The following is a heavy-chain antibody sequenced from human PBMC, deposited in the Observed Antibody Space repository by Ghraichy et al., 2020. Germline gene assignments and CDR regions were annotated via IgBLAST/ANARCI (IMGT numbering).Heavy chain of an antibody. V-gene: IGHV4-30-4*01. CDR2: IYYSGST. Sequence: SQTLSLTCTVSGGSISSGDYYWSWIRQPPGKGLEWIGYIYYSGSTYYNPSLKSRVTISVDTSKNQFSLKLSSVTAADTAVYYCARASDYSNYGRQRHYYYYMDVWGKGTTVTVSS. CDR3: ARASDYSNYGRQRHYYYYMDV. J-gene: IGHJ6*03. D-gene: IGHD4-11*01. CDR1: GGSISSGDYY.